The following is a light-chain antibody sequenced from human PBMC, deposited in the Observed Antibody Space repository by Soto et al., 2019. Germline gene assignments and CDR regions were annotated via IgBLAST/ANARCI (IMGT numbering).Light chain of an antibody. V-gene: IGKV4-1*01. CDR3: QQYYSITLT. CDR2: WAS. J-gene: IGKJ4*01. CDR1: QSILDNSNNKNY. Sequence: DIVMTQSPDSLAVSLGEMATINCKSSQSILDNSNNKNYLAWYQQKPGQPPKLLIYWASTREFGVPDRFSGRGSGTDVTLIIRRLQGEAVVVDFCQQYYSITLTFGGGTKVEIK.